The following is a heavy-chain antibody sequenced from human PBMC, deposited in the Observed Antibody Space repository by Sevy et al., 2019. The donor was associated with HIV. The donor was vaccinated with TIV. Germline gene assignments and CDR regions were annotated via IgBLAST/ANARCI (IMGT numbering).Heavy chain of an antibody. CDR3: AKHPSLSFAMMVAAEGGMDV. D-gene: IGHD3-22*01. CDR2: IKSKSDGGTT. V-gene: IGHV3-15*01. Sequence: GGSLRLSCVASGFTFSDPWMSWVRQPPGKGLEWVGRIKSKSDGGTTDYAAPVKGRFTISRDDSKNTLYLQMNSMNTDDTAVYYCAKHPSLSFAMMVAAEGGMDVWGQGTTVTVSS. J-gene: IGHJ6*02. CDR1: GFTFSDPW.